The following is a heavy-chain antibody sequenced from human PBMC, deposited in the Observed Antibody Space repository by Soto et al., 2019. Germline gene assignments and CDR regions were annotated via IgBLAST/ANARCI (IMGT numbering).Heavy chain of an antibody. CDR2: ISSSSSYI. Sequence: GGSLRLSCAASGFTFSSYSMNWVRQAPGKGLEWVSSISSSSSYIYYADSVKGRFTISRDNAKNSLYLQMNSLRAEDTAVYYCARDSLLYCSSTSCKFYYYYYMDVWGKGTTVTVSS. D-gene: IGHD2-2*01. V-gene: IGHV3-21*01. CDR1: GFTFSSYS. J-gene: IGHJ6*03. CDR3: ARDSLLYCSSTSCKFYYYYYMDV.